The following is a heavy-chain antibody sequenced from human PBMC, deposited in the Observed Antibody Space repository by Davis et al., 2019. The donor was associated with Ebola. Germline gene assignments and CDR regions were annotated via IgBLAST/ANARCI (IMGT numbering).Heavy chain of an antibody. J-gene: IGHJ3*01. Sequence: GESLKISCAASGFSVSNNYMNWVRQAPGKGLEWVSVVYPNNNTYYADSVKGRFTISRDNSKNTLYLQMNSLRVEDTAVYYCARESKVLLFAGWGQGTMVTVSS. CDR3: ARESKVLLFAG. CDR1: GFSVSNNY. CDR2: VYPNNNT. D-gene: IGHD3-10*01. V-gene: IGHV3-66*01.